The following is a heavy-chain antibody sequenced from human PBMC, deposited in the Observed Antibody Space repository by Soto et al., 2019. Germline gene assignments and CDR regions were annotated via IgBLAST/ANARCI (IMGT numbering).Heavy chain of an antibody. CDR1: GFSFSDFA. J-gene: IGHJ4*02. CDR3: ARENTVTTSGY. V-gene: IGHV3-30-3*01. CDR2: ILHDGTKK. D-gene: IGHD4-17*01. Sequence: HPGGSLRLSCEASGFSFSDFAMHWVRQTPGKGLERVAIILHDGTKKYYADSVKGRFTISRDNSKNTLYLQMNSLRAEDTAVYYCARENTVTTSGYWGQGTLVTVSS.